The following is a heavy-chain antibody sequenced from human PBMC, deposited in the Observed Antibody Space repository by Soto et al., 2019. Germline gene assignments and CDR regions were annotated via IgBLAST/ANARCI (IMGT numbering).Heavy chain of an antibody. CDR1: GFTFSSYA. CDR2: ISYDGSNK. J-gene: IGHJ4*02. CDR3: ARDHYDSSLRYFDY. Sequence: GGSLRLSCAASGFTFSSYAMHWVRQAPGKGLEWVAVISYDGSNKYYADSVKGRFTISRDNSKNTLYLQMNSLRAEDTAVYYCARDHYDSSLRYFDYWGQGILVTVSS. D-gene: IGHD3-22*01. V-gene: IGHV3-30-3*01.